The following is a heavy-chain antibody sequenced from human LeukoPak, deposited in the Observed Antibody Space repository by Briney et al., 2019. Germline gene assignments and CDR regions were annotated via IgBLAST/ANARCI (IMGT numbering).Heavy chain of an antibody. CDR3: ARTDSGSYQLAPALYYYYGMDV. D-gene: IGHD1-26*01. V-gene: IGHV1-24*01. J-gene: IGHJ6*02. Sequence: ASVKVSCKVSGYTLTELSMHWVRQAPGKGLEWMGGFDPEDGETIYAQKFQGRVTMTEDTSTDTAYMELSSLRSDDTAVYYCARTDSGSYQLAPALYYYYGMDVWGQGTTVTVSS. CDR2: FDPEDGET. CDR1: GYTLTELS.